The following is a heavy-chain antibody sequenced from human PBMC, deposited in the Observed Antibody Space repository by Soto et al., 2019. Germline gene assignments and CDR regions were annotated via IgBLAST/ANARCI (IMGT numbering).Heavy chain of an antibody. CDR1: GGSFRNYY. CDR2: VNHSGEA. D-gene: IGHD3-10*01. V-gene: IGHV4-34*01. Sequence: SETLSLTCGVYGGSFRNYYWIWVRQPPGKGLEWIGEVNHSGEATYNPSLQSRITISLDTSNNQFSLKMTSVTAADTAMYFCTRAERFPRYWFDPWGQGTQVTVYS. CDR3: TRAERFPRYWFDP. J-gene: IGHJ5*02.